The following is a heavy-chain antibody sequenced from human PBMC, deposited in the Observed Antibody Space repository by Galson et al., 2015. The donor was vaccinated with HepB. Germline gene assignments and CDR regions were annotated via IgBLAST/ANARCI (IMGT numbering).Heavy chain of an antibody. CDR1: GYTFTSYG. D-gene: IGHD2-2*02. CDR2: ISAYNGNT. J-gene: IGHJ5*02. V-gene: IGHV1-18*04. CDR3: ARAPPCSSTSCYTFFGEWFDP. Sequence: SVKVSCKASGYTFTSYGNSWVRQAPGQGLEWMGWISAYNGNTNYAQKLQGRVTMTTDTSTSTAYMELRSLRSDDTAVYYCARAPPCSSTSCYTFFGEWFDPWGQGTLVTVSS.